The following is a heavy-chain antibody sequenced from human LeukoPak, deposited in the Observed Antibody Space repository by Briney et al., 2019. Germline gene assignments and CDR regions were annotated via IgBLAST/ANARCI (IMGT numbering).Heavy chain of an antibody. D-gene: IGHD3-10*01. J-gene: IGHJ4*02. CDR2: IYSGGST. V-gene: IGHV3-66*01. CDR3: ATPLLWFGELSTDY. Sequence: GGSLRLSCAASAFTVSSNYMSWVRQAPGKGLEWVSVIYSGGSTYYADSVKGRFTISRDNSKNTLYLQMNSLRAEDTAVYYCATPLLWFGELSTDYWGQGTLVTVSS. CDR1: AFTVSSNY.